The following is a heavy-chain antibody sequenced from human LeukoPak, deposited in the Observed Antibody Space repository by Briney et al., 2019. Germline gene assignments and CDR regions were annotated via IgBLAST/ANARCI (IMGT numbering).Heavy chain of an antibody. Sequence: GGSLRLSCAASGFTFSSYAMSWVRQAPGKGLEWMSAISGSGGSTYYGDSVKGRFTISRDNSKNTLYLQMNSLRAEDTAVYYCARGNSGYASFFDYWGQGTLVTVSS. CDR1: GFTFSSYA. CDR3: ARGNSGYASFFDY. V-gene: IGHV3-23*01. J-gene: IGHJ4*02. D-gene: IGHD5-12*01. CDR2: ISGSGGST.